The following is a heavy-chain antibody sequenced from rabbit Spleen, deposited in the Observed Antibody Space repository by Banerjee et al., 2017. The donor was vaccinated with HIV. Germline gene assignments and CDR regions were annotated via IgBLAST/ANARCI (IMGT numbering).Heavy chain of an antibody. Sequence: EQLEESGGGMVKPEGCLTLTCTASGIDFSRSYRMCWVRQAPGKGLEWIACINAATAKPVYATWAKGRFTISRTSSTTVTLRMTSLTAADRATYFCARDLVGVIGWNFYLWGPGTLVTVS. V-gene: IGHV1S45*01. D-gene: IGHD1-1*01. J-gene: IGHJ4*01. CDR3: ARDLVGVIGWNFYL. CDR2: INAATAKP. CDR1: GIDFSRSYR.